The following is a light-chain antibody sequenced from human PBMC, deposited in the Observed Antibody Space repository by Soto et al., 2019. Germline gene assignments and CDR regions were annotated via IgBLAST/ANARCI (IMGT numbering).Light chain of an antibody. CDR3: EQYERYPFT. CDR2: TAS. V-gene: IGKV1-5*03. Sequence: DSQMTQFPSTLSASVGDRVTITCLASQSISPWLAWYQQKPGKAPNILISTASTLQGGVPPRFSGSGSGTEVTPTISSLQPDYVATSYCEQYERYPFTFGGGTKVEIK. CDR1: QSISPW. J-gene: IGKJ4*01.